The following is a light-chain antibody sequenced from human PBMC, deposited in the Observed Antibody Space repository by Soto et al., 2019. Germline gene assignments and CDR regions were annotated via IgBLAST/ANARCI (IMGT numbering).Light chain of an antibody. CDR2: LGS. J-gene: IGKJ4*01. CDR3: IQGLQHPNT. CDR1: QSLLHGNGYNY. V-gene: IGKV2-28*01. Sequence: EIVMTQSPLSLPVTPGEPASISCRSSQSLLHGNGYNYLDWYLKKPGQSPQLLISLGSNRASVVPDRVSGSGSGPDFTVRISRVEDAEGGGYSCIQGLQHPNTFGRGTKVEIK.